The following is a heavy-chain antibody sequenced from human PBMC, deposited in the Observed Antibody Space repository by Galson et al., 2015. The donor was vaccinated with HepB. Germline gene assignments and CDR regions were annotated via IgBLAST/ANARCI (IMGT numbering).Heavy chain of an antibody. J-gene: IGHJ4*02. D-gene: IGHD6-13*01. CDR2: ISGSDSST. CDR1: GFIFSTYG. Sequence: SLRLSCAPTGFIFSTYGMSWVRQAPGKGLEWVAYISGSDSSTGYGDSVKGRFTISRDNSKNTVYLQMNSLRAEDTAIYYCAKYPSGIRAIASWGQGSLVAVSS. CDR3: AKYPSGIRAIAS. V-gene: IGHV3-23*01.